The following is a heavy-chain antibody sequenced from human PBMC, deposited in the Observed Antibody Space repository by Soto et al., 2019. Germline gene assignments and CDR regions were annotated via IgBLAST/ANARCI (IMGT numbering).Heavy chain of an antibody. D-gene: IGHD6-19*01. Sequence: ASVKVSCKASGYTFTGYAMHWVRQAPGQRLEWMGWINAGNGNTKYSQRFQGRVTITRDTSASTAYMELSSLRSDDTAVYYCARVQWLVNEDDYWGQGTLVTVSS. V-gene: IGHV1-3*01. CDR2: INAGNGNT. CDR1: GYTFTGYA. J-gene: IGHJ4*02. CDR3: ARVQWLVNEDDY.